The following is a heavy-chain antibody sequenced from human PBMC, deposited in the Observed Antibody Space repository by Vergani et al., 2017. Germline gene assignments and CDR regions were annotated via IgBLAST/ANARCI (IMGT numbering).Heavy chain of an antibody. V-gene: IGHV4-61*02. CDR3: ARPTTVTAYFDY. D-gene: IGHD4-11*01. Sequence: QVQLQESGPGLVKPSQTLSLTCTVSGSSISSGSYYWSWIRQPAGKGLEWIGRIHTSGSINYNPSLKRRVTISVDTSKNQFSLKLNSVTAADTAVYYCARPTTVTAYFDYWGQGTLVTVSS. CDR1: GSSISSGSYY. J-gene: IGHJ4*02. CDR2: IHTSGSI.